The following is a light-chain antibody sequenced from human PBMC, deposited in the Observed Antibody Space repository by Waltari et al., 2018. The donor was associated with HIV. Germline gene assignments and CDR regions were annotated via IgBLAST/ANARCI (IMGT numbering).Light chain of an antibody. Sequence: QSVLTQPPSVSGAPGQRVTISCSNVGTLYDVNWYQQLPGVPDRFSGSKSGTSASLAITGLQPEDEADYYCHSYDSSRGGVYVFGTGTKVTVL. J-gene: IGLJ1*01. CDR1: SNVGTLYD. V-gene: IGLV1-40*01. CDR3: HSYDSSRGGVYV.